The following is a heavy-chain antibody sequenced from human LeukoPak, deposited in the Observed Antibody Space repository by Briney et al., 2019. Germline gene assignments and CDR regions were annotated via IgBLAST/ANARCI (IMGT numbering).Heavy chain of an antibody. V-gene: IGHV1-18*01. CDR1: GYTFTTYG. D-gene: IGHD1-26*01. Sequence: LWASVKVSCKASGYTFTTYGISWVRQAPGQGLEWMGWISTYNGDTDYAQKLQGRVTMTADTSTSTTYMELRSLRSDDTAVYYCATGLVGANNWFDPWGQGTLVTVSS. CDR3: ATGLVGANNWFDP. CDR2: ISTYNGDT. J-gene: IGHJ5*02.